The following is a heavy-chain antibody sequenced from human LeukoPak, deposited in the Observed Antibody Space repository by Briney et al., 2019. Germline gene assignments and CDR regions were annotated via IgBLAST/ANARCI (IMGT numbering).Heavy chain of an antibody. J-gene: IGHJ4*02. Sequence: PGGSLRLSCAACGFTVSSNYMSRVRQDPGKGLEWVSVIYSGGTTYYADSVKGRFTISRDNSKNTLYLQMSSLRAEDTAVYYCARLTVTYYFDYWGQGTLVTVSS. CDR2: IYSGGTT. V-gene: IGHV3-53*01. CDR3: ARLTVTYYFDY. D-gene: IGHD4-17*01. CDR1: GFTVSSNY.